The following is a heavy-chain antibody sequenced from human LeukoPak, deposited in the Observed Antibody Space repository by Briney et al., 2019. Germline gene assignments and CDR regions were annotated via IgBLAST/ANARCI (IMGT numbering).Heavy chain of an antibody. Sequence: GGSLRLSCAASGFTFSSYGMHWVRQAPGKGLEWVAVISYDGSNKYYADSVKGRFTISRDNSKNTLYLRMNNLRAEDTAVYYCANAYYYDSSGYYLTHWGQGTLVTVSS. CDR2: ISYDGSNK. CDR3: ANAYYYDSSGYYLTH. D-gene: IGHD3-22*01. V-gene: IGHV3-30*18. CDR1: GFTFSSYG. J-gene: IGHJ4*02.